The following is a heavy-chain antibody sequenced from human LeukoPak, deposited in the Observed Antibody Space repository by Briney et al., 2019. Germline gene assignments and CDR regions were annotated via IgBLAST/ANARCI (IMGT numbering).Heavy chain of an antibody. D-gene: IGHD3-9*01. CDR1: GFTFSSYW. CDR2: ISDSGGGT. CDR3: AKDVRTGYSFDF. J-gene: IGHJ3*01. V-gene: IGHV3-23*01. Sequence: GGSLRLSCEASGFTFSSYWMSWVRLAPGKGLEWVSTISDSGGGTYYADSVKGRFTISRDNSRDTVYMQMDSLRAEDTARYYCAKDVRTGYSFDFWGQGTMITVSS.